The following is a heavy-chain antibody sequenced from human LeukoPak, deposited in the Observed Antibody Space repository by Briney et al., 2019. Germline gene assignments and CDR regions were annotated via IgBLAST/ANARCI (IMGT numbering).Heavy chain of an antibody. D-gene: IGHD5-12*01. CDR1: GGTFSCYA. J-gene: IGHJ4*02. CDR2: IIPIFGTA. Sequence: SVKVSCKASGGTFSCYAISWVRQAPGQGLEWMGGIIPIFGTANYAQKFQGRVTITADKSTSTAYMELSSLRSEDTAVYYCARTEVTVATSAFGYWGQGTLVTVSS. V-gene: IGHV1-69*06. CDR3: ARTEVTVATSAFGY.